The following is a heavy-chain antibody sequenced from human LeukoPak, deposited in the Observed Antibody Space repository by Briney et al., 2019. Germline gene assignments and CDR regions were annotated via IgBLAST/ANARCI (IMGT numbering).Heavy chain of an antibody. CDR3: ARDGADVYGRAFDY. CDR2: IHASGTT. Sequence: SETLSLTCTVSGGSISSHYWSWIRQPAGKGLEWIGRIHASGTTNYNSSLKSRVSMSVDTSKNQFSLKLTSVTAADTAVYFCARDGADVYGRAFDYWGQGTLVSVSS. CDR1: GGSISSHY. V-gene: IGHV4-4*07. D-gene: IGHD3-10*01. J-gene: IGHJ4*02.